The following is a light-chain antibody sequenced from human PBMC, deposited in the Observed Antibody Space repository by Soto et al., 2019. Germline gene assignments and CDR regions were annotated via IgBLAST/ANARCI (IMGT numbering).Light chain of an antibody. V-gene: IGLV2-23*02. J-gene: IGLJ1*01. Sequence: QSVLTQRASVSGSPGQSIAISCTGTSSDIGTYNLVSWYQQHPGKAPKLMISEVNKRPSGVSNRFSGSKSGNTASLTISGLQTEDEADYYCCSFAGSGTGVFGTGTKVTVL. CDR2: EVN. CDR1: SSDIGTYNL. CDR3: CSFAGSGTGV.